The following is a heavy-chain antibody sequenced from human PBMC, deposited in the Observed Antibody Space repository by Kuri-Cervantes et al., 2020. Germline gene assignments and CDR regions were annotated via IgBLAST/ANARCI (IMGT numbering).Heavy chain of an antibody. CDR2: IYSGGST. V-gene: IGHV3-66*01. CDR1: GFTFSSYS. J-gene: IGHJ6*02. CDR3: ARDRVLRFSGGFGGYYGMDV. Sequence: GGSLRLSCAASGFTFSSYSMNWVRQAPGKGPEWVSVIYSGGSTYYADSVKGRFTISRDNSKNTLYLQMNSLRAEDTAVYYCARDRVLRFSGGFGGYYGMDVWGQGTTVTVSS. D-gene: IGHD3-3*01.